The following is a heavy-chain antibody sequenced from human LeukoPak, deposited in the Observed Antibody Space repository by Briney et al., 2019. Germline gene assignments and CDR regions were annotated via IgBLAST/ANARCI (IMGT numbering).Heavy chain of an antibody. Sequence: SQTLSLTCTVSGGSISSGVYYWSWIRQHPGKGLEWIGYIYYSGSTYYNPSLKSRVTISVDTSKNQFSLKLSSVTAADTAVYYCARDKGSYYDSSGYPGVHASDIWGQGTMVTVSS. CDR2: IYYSGST. CDR3: ARDKGSYYDSSGYPGVHASDI. J-gene: IGHJ3*02. CDR1: GGSISSGVYY. D-gene: IGHD3-22*01. V-gene: IGHV4-31*03.